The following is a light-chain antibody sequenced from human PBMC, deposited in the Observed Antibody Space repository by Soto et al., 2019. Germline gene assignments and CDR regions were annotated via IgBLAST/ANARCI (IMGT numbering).Light chain of an antibody. J-gene: IGLJ1*01. Sequence: QSALSRPASVSGSPGQSITISCTGTSSDVGSYNLVSWYQQHPGKGPKLMLYEVYRRPTGVSDRFSGSKCGNTDSLTIFGLQAEDKADYYCCTYARSNYVVGTGTKVTVL. V-gene: IGLV2-23*02. CDR2: EVY. CDR1: SSDVGSYNL. CDR3: CTYARSNYV.